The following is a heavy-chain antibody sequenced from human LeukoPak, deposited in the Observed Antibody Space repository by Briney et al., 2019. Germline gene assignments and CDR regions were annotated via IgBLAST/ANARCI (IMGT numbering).Heavy chain of an antibody. CDR3: AKVYGLRPDY. Sequence: ASVNVSFKASGYTFTTYYIHWVRQAPGQGLEWMGIINTSSGSTSYTQRFQGRVTMTRDTSTSTVYMELSSLRSEDTAVYYCAKVYGLRPDYWGQGTLVTVSS. CDR2: INTSSGST. V-gene: IGHV1-46*01. J-gene: IGHJ4*02. D-gene: IGHD5-12*01. CDR1: GYTFTTYY.